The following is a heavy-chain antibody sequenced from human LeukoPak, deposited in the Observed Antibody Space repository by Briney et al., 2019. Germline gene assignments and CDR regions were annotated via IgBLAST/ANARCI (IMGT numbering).Heavy chain of an antibody. D-gene: IGHD2-2*01. V-gene: IGHV3-21*01. CDR1: GFTFSSYS. Sequence: GGSLRLSCAASGFTFSSYSMNWVRQAPGKGLEWVSSISSSSYIYYADSVKGRFTISRDNAKNSLYLQMNSLRAEDTAVYYCARSVPAASRAWFDPWGQGTLVTVSS. CDR3: ARSVPAASRAWFDP. J-gene: IGHJ5*02. CDR2: ISSSSYI.